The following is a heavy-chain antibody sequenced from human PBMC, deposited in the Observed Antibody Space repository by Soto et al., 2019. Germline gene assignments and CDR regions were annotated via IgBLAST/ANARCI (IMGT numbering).Heavy chain of an antibody. CDR1: GFTVSNNY. CDR3: ARERDTTGYILRY. Sequence: EVQLVDSGGGLIQPGGSLRLSCAASGFTVSNNYMTWVRQAPGRGLEWISIIYARGDTYYADSVKGRFTISRDNSDNTLYLQMNSLRAEDTAMYYCARERDTTGYILRYWGQGTLVTVSS. D-gene: IGHD3-9*01. CDR2: IYARGDT. J-gene: IGHJ4*02. V-gene: IGHV3-53*01.